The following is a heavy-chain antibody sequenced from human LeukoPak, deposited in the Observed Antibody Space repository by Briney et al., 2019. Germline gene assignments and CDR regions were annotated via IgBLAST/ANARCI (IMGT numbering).Heavy chain of an antibody. CDR3: ARSPGYCTNGVCYWNQSFDY. CDR1: GGSLSRYF. D-gene: IGHD2-8*01. CDR2: INHSGDT. J-gene: IGHJ4*02. Sequence: SETLSLTCAVYGGSLSRYFWTWIRQTPGKGLEWIGEINHSGDTNYNPSLKSRVSISRDTSKNQFFLNVISVTAADTAVYYCARSPGYCTNGVCYWNQSFDYWGQGTLVTVSS. V-gene: IGHV4-34*01.